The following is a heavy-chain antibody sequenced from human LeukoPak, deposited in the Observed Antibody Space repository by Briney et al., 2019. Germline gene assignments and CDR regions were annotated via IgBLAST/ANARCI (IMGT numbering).Heavy chain of an antibody. CDR2: INSDGTTT. CDR3: AKDGSLRGYFYGYSYYYYMDV. Sequence: GGSLRLSCAASGFTFSSYWMHWVRQAPGKGLVWVSRINSDGTTTHYADSVKGRFTISRDNAKNTLYLQMNSLRAEDTALYYCAKDGSLRGYFYGYSYYYYMDVWGKGTTVTVSS. CDR1: GFTFSSYW. V-gene: IGHV3-74*01. D-gene: IGHD5-18*01. J-gene: IGHJ6*03.